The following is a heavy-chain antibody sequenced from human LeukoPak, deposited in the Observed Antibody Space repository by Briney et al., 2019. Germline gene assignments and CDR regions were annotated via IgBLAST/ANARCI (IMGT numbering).Heavy chain of an antibody. CDR1: GFTFSTYD. CDR2: VGTAGDT. J-gene: IGHJ4*02. CDR3: ARSHLYYGSGIDY. D-gene: IGHD3-10*01. V-gene: IGHV3-13*01. Sequence: GGFLRLSCAASGFTFSTYDMHWVRQGAGKGLEWVSAVGTAGDTYYSGSVKGRFTISRENAKNSLFLQMNSLRAGDTAVYYCARSHLYYGSGIDYWGQGTLVTVSS.